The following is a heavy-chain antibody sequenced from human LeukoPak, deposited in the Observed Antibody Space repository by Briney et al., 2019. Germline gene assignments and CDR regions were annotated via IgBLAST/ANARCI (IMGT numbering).Heavy chain of an antibody. D-gene: IGHD6-6*01. Sequence: SETLSLTCTVSGSSISSYYWSWIRQPPGRGLEWIGHIYSSGTTNYNPSLKSRVTISVDTSKNHFSLKLSSVTAADTAVYYCAREEVAARTFDYWGQGTLVTVSS. J-gene: IGHJ4*02. CDR1: GSSISSYY. V-gene: IGHV4-59*01. CDR3: AREEVAARTFDY. CDR2: IYSSGTT.